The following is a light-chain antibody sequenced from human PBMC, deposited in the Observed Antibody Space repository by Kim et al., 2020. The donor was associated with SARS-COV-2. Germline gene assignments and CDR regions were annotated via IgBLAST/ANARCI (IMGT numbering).Light chain of an antibody. CDR1: QNVVTNY. CDR3: QQYSSSPGT. J-gene: IGKJ5*01. CDR2: GAS. Sequence: SPGERATLCCRASQNVVTNYLAWYQQRPGQAPRLLIYGASSRATDIPDRFTGSGSGTDFTLTISRLEPEDFAVYYCQQYSSSPGTFGQGTRLEIK. V-gene: IGKV3-20*01.